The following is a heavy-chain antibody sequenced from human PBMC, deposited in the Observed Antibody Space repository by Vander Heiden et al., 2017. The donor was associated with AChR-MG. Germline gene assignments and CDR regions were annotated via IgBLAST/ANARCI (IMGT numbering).Heavy chain of an antibody. V-gene: IGHV1-24*01. CDR2: FDPEDGET. CDR3: ATGGYYDFWSGYSGANWFDP. J-gene: IGHJ5*02. D-gene: IGHD3-3*01. Sequence: QVQLVQSGAEVKKPGASVKVSCKASGSTLTELSMPWVRQAPGKGLEWMGGFDPEDGETIYAQKFQGRVTMTEDTSTDTAYMELSSLRSEDTAVYYCATGGYYDFWSGYSGANWFDPWGQGTLVTVSS. CDR1: GSTLTELS.